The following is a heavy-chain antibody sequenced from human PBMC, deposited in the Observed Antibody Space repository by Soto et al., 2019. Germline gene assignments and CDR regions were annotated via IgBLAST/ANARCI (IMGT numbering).Heavy chain of an antibody. J-gene: IGHJ4*02. Sequence: QVQLQQWGAGLLKPSETLSLTCAVYGGSFSGYYWSWIRQPPGKGLEWIGEIKHSGSTNYNPSLKSRVTISVDTSKNQFALKLSSVTAADTAVYYCARGMRWLVDYWGQGTLVTVSS. CDR2: IKHSGST. D-gene: IGHD5-12*01. CDR3: ARGMRWLVDY. V-gene: IGHV4-34*01. CDR1: GGSFSGYY.